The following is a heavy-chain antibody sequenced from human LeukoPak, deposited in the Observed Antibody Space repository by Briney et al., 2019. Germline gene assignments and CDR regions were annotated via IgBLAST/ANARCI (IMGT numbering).Heavy chain of an antibody. J-gene: IGHJ4*02. V-gene: IGHV3-48*04. Sequence: PGGSLRLSCAASGFTFSSYDMTWVRQVPGKGLEWVSYIRSGSSSIYYANSVKGRFTISRDNAKNSLYLQMNSLRAEDTAVYYCARILYGSGRYGTFDYWGQGTLVTVSS. CDR3: ARILYGSGRYGTFDY. CDR1: GFTFSSYD. D-gene: IGHD3-10*01. CDR2: IRSGSSSI.